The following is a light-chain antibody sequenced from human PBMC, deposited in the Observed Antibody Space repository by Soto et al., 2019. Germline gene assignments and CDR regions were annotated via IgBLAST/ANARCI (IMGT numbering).Light chain of an antibody. CDR3: HQYNERPSNT. Sequence: EILMTQSPATLSVSPGERATLSCRASQSVDSNLAWYQQKPGQAPRLLIYGASTRATGISARFSGSGSGTEFSLTITGLQSEDFAVYYCHQYNERPSNTFGQGTRLEIK. CDR1: QSVDSN. V-gene: IGKV3-15*01. J-gene: IGKJ5*01. CDR2: GAS.